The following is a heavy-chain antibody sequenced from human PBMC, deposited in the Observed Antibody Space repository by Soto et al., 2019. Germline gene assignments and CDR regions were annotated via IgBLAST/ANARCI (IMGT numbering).Heavy chain of an antibody. Sequence: QVQLVQSGAEVKKPGASVKVACKASGYTFSSYYLHWVRQAPGQGLEWMGIINPSGGTTTDAQNCGDRINMASDKSTHSVLMELISVRSEDAYVYVCARDRVYGDYHLAYWGQGTLVSVSA. J-gene: IGHJ4*02. CDR3: ARDRVYGDYHLAY. CDR2: INPSGGTT. D-gene: IGHD4-17*01. CDR1: GYTFSSYY. V-gene: IGHV1-46*01.